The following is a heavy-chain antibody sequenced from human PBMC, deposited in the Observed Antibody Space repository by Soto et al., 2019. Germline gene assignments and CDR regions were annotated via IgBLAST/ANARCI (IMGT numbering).Heavy chain of an antibody. V-gene: IGHV3-21*01. CDR1: GFTFSSYA. D-gene: IGHD3-10*01. CDR2: ISGSSGNT. Sequence: GGSVGLSCAASGFTFSSYAMNWVRQGPGKGLEWVSAISGSSGNTHYADSVKGRFTISRDNAKNSLYLQMNSLRAEDTAVYYCSSDVRYRFGELSDAFDIWGQGTMVTVSS. J-gene: IGHJ3*02. CDR3: SSDVRYRFGELSDAFDI.